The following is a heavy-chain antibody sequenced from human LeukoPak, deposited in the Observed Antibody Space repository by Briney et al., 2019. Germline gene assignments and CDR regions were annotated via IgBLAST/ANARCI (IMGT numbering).Heavy chain of an antibody. CDR3: ARIEYDSGWYYFDY. CDR1: GGSISNYY. CDR2: IYYTGST. J-gene: IGHJ4*02. Sequence: SETLSLTCNVSGGSISNYYWSWIRQPPGKGLEWVGYIYYTGSTNYNPSLKSRVTMSVDTSKNQFSLKVRSVTAADTAVYYCARIEYDSGWYYFDYWGQGRLVTVSS. D-gene: IGHD6-19*01. V-gene: IGHV4-59*01.